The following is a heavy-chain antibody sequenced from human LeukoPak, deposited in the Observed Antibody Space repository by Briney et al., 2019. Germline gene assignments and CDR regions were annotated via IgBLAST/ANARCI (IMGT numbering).Heavy chain of an antibody. V-gene: IGHV1-18*01. CDR2: ISVHNGNT. CDR3: ARGGYYDILTGYETVDAFDI. D-gene: IGHD3-9*01. Sequence: ASVKVSCKASGYTFTRYAITWVRQAPGQGPEWMGRISVHNGNTNYAQKLQGRVTMTTDTSTSTAYMELRSLRSDDTAVYYCARGGYYDILTGYETVDAFDIWGQGTMVTVSP. J-gene: IGHJ3*02. CDR1: GYTFTRYA.